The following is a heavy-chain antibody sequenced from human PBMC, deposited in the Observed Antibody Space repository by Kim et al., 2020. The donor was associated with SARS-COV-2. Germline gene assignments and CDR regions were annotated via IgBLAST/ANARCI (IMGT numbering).Heavy chain of an antibody. CDR3: AKVLIPDYYYYYGMDV. CDR1: GFTFSSYA. CDR2: ISGSGGST. Sequence: GSLRLSCAASGFTFSSYAMSWVRQAPGKGLEWVSAISGSGGSTYYADSVKGRFTISRDNSKNTLYLQMNSLRAEDTAVYYCAKVLIPDYYYYYGMDVWGQGTTVTVSS. D-gene: IGHD2-15*01. V-gene: IGHV3-23*01. J-gene: IGHJ6*02.